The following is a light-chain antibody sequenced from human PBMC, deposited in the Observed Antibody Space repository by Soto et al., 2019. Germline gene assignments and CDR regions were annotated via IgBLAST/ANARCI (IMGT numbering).Light chain of an antibody. CDR2: KND. Sequence: NFMLTQSHSVSESPGQTVTISCTRSSGSIASDHVQWYQQRPGSAPTTVIYKNDQRPSGVPDRFSGSIDSSSNSASLTISGLKTEDEADYYCQSYDSNSVVFGGGTKVTVL. V-gene: IGLV6-57*04. J-gene: IGLJ2*01. CDR3: QSYDSNSVV. CDR1: SGSIASDH.